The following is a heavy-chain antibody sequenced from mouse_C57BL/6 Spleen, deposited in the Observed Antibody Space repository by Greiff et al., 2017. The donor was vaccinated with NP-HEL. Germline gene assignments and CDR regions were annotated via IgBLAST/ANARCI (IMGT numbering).Heavy chain of an antibody. CDR2: ISDGGSYT. CDR1: GFTFSSYA. J-gene: IGHJ2*01. CDR3: ARDQYPYYFDY. V-gene: IGHV5-4*01. D-gene: IGHD5-1*01. Sequence: EVMLVESGGGLVKPGGSLKLSCAASGFTFSSYAMSWVRQTPEKRLEWVATISDGGSYTYYPDNVKGRFTISRDNAKNNLYLQMSHLKSEDTAMYYCARDQYPYYFDYWGQGTTLTVSS.